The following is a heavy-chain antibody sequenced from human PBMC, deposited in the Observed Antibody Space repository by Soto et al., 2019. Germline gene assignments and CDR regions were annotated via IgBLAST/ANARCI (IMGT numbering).Heavy chain of an antibody. CDR1: GGTFSSYA. J-gene: IGHJ5*02. D-gene: IGHD2-2*01. Sequence: SVKVSCKASGGTFSSYAISWVRQAPGQGLEWMGGIIPIFGTANYAQKFQGRVTITADESTSTAYMELSSLRSEDTAVYYCARVSGCSSTSCYFWFDPWGQGTLVTVSS. CDR3: ARVSGCSSTSCYFWFDP. CDR2: IIPIFGTA. V-gene: IGHV1-69*13.